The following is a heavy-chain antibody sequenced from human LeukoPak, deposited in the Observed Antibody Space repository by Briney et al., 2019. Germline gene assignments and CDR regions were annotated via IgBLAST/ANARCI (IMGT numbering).Heavy chain of an antibody. Sequence: GGSLRLSCAASGFTFGDYAMSWVRQAPGKGLEWVSGINWNGGSTGYADSVKGRFTISRDNAKNSLYLQMNSLRAEDTALYYCAKDSNYDSSGYSLWELDYWGQGTLVTVSS. CDR2: INWNGGST. D-gene: IGHD3-22*01. V-gene: IGHV3-20*04. J-gene: IGHJ4*02. CDR1: GFTFGDYA. CDR3: AKDSNYDSSGYSLWELDY.